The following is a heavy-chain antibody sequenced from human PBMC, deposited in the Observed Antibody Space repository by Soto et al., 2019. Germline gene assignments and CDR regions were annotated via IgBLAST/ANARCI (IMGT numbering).Heavy chain of an antibody. D-gene: IGHD4-17*01. CDR1: GFSLSTSAVG. V-gene: IGHV2-5*02. Sequence: QITLKESGPTLVKPTQTLTLTCTFSGFSLSTSAVGVGWIRQPPGKALEWLALIYWDDDKRYSPSLKSRLTITKDTPKNQVVLTMTNMDPADTATYYCAHRKTYGDYGYLQYWGQGTLVTVSS. CDR3: AHRKTYGDYGYLQY. J-gene: IGHJ1*01. CDR2: IYWDDDK.